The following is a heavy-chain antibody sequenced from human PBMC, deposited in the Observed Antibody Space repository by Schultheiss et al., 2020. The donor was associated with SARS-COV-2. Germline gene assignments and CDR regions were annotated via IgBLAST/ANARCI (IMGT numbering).Heavy chain of an antibody. V-gene: IGHV4-39*01. Sequence: SETLSLTCTVSGGSISRSGYYWGWIRQPPGKGLEWIGSMFYTDNTYYNPPLKSRVTISADTSKNQFSLKLSSVTATDTAVYYCVSTSDIAVAVATTWGQGTLVTVSS. CDR2: MFYTDNT. D-gene: IGHD2-15*01. CDR3: VSTSDIAVAVATT. CDR1: GGSISRSGYY. J-gene: IGHJ1*01.